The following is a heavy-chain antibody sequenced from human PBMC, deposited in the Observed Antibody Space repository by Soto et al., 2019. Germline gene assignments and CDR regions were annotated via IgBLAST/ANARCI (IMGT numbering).Heavy chain of an antibody. V-gene: IGHV3-9*01. Sequence: DVQLVESGGGLVQPGRSLRLSCAASGFTFDDYAMHWVRQAPGKGLEWVSGISWNSGSIGYADSVKGRFTISRDNAKNSLYLQMNSLRAEDTALYYCAKDSGYNGPFDYWGQGTLVTVSS. J-gene: IGHJ4*02. CDR1: GFTFDDYA. D-gene: IGHD5-12*01. CDR3: AKDSGYNGPFDY. CDR2: ISWNSGSI.